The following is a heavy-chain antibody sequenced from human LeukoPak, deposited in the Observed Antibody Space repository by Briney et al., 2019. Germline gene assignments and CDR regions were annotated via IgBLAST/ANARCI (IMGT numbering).Heavy chain of an antibody. V-gene: IGHV3-30-3*01. CDR1: GFTFSSYA. Sequence: GRSLRLSCAASGFTFSSYAMHWVRQAPGKGLEWVAVISYDGSNKYYADSVKGRFTISRDNSKNTLYLQMNSLRAEDTAVYYCARYTMAFDYWGQGTLVTVSS. D-gene: IGHD3-10*01. CDR3: ARYTMAFDY. J-gene: IGHJ4*02. CDR2: ISYDGSNK.